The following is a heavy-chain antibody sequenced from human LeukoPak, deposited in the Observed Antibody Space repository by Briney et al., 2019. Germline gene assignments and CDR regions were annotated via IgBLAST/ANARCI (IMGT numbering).Heavy chain of an antibody. J-gene: IGHJ4*02. CDR2: IGSTGNYK. CDR1: GFSFSRYA. CDR3: ARDRYGGGFDS. Sequence: GGSLRLSCAASGFSFSRYAINWVRQAPGKGLEWVSTIGSTGNYKFYADSVKGRFTISRDNGKNSVSLQMDSLNVEDTAVYYCARDRYGGGFDSWGQGTLATVYS. V-gene: IGHV3-21*01. D-gene: IGHD4-23*01.